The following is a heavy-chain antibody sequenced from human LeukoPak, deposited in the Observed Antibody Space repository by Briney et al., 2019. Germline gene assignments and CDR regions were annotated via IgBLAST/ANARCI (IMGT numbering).Heavy chain of an antibody. CDR2: IYTSGST. CDR3: AREAGYYYDSSGYYYYYYYMDV. D-gene: IGHD3-22*01. Sequence: SETLSLTCTVSGGSISSGSYYWSWIRQPAGKGLEWIGRIYTSGSTNYNPSLKSRVTISVDTSKNQFSLKLSSVTAADTAVYYCAREAGYYYDSSGYYYYYYYMDVWGKGTTVTVSS. CDR1: GGSISSGSYY. V-gene: IGHV4-61*02. J-gene: IGHJ6*03.